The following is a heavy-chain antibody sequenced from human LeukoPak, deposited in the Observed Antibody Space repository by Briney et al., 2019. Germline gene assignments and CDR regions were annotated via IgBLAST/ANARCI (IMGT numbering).Heavy chain of an antibody. V-gene: IGHV4-61*01. CDR2: IYYSGST. J-gene: IGHJ3*02. D-gene: IGHD3-10*01. CDR1: GGSVSSGSYY. CDR3: ARDARGLLNAFDI. Sequence: SETLSLTCTVSGGSVSSGSYYWSWIRQPPGKGLEWIGYIYYSGSTNYNPSLKSRVTISVDTSKNQFSLKLSSVTAADTAVYYCARDARGLLNAFDIWGQGTMVTVSS.